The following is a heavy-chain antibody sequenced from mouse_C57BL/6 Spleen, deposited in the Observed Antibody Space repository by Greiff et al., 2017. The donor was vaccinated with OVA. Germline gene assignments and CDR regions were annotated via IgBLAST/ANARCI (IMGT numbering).Heavy chain of an antibody. CDR3: TVGLDWYFDV. CDR2: IRLKSDNYAT. J-gene: IGHJ1*03. Sequence: EVKVEESGGGLVQPGGSMKLSCVASGFTFSNYWMNWVRQSPEKGLEWVAQIRLKSDNYATHYAESVKGRFTISRDDSKSSVYLQMNNLRAEDTGIYYCTVGLDWYFDVWGTGTTVTVSS. CDR1: GFTFSNYW. V-gene: IGHV6-3*01.